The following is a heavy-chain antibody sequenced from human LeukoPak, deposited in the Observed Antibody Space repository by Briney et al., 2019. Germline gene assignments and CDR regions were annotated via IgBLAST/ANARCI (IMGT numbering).Heavy chain of an antibody. V-gene: IGHV4-4*02. CDR2: TYHSGSA. Sequence: PSETLSLTCTVSGGSINGSEWWNWVRQPPGKGLEWIGETYHSGSAYYNPSLKSRVAISVDKSKNQFSLKLTSVTAADTAVYFCARDSTSDSSWYFDYWGQGTLVTVSS. CDR3: ARDSTSDSSWYFDY. J-gene: IGHJ4*02. D-gene: IGHD6-13*01. CDR1: GGSINGSEW.